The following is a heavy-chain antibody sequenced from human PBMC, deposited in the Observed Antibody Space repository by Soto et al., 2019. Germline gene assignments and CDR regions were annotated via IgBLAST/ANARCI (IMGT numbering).Heavy chain of an antibody. J-gene: IGHJ6*02. D-gene: IGHD2-15*01. CDR2: IIPIFGTA. V-gene: IGHV1-69*01. Sequence: QVQLVQSGAEVKKPGSSVKVSCKASGGTFSSYAISWVRQAPGQGLEWMGGIIPIFGTANYAQKFQGRVTITADESTSTAYMELSSLRSEDTAVYYCARDRYCSGGSCYSTLYYYYGMDVWGQGTTVTVSS. CDR1: GGTFSSYA. CDR3: ARDRYCSGGSCYSTLYYYYGMDV.